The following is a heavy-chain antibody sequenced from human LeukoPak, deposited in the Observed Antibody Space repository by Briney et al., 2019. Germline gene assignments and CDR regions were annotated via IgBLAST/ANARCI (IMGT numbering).Heavy chain of an antibody. Sequence: GGSLRLSCRSSGFTFSSYSMNWVRQAPGKGLEWVSYISSSSNPIYYADSVKGRFIISRDNAKNSLYLQMNSLRAEDTAVYYCARGMVQAVDYWGLGTLVTVSS. D-gene: IGHD3-10*01. J-gene: IGHJ4*02. V-gene: IGHV3-48*01. CDR2: ISSSSNPI. CDR1: GFTFSSYS. CDR3: ARGMVQAVDY.